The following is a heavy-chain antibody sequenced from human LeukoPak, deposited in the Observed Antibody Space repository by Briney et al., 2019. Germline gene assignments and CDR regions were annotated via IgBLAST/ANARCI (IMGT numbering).Heavy chain of an antibody. D-gene: IGHD6-19*01. CDR3: AKAGSGWYAPY. J-gene: IGHJ4*02. Sequence: GQFTISRDNSKNTVDLQMDSLRAEDTAVYYCAKAGSGWYAPYWGQGTLVTVS. V-gene: IGHV3-30*02.